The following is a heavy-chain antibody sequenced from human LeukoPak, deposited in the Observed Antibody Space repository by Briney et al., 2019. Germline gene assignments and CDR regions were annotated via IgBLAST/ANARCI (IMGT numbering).Heavy chain of an antibody. J-gene: IGHJ3*02. Sequence: PSETLSLTCTVSGGPIITSRYYWGWIRQPPGKGLEWNGSINYSGSTYYNPSLKSQVTISVDTSKNQFSLKLSSVTAADTAVYYCARGLLDYDFWSGYYSGKRDAFDIWGQGTMVTVSS. CDR2: INYSGST. CDR1: GGPIITSRYY. CDR3: ARGLLDYDFWSGYYSGKRDAFDI. D-gene: IGHD3-3*01. V-gene: IGHV4-39*07.